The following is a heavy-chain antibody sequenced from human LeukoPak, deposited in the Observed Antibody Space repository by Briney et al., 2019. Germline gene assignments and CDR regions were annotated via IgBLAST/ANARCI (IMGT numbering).Heavy chain of an antibody. V-gene: IGHV3-21*01. CDR1: GFSFSSYG. CDR2: ISSRSSSI. D-gene: IGHD4-17*01. Sequence: GGSLGLSCAASGFSFSSYGMTWVRQAPGKGLEWVSSISSRSSSIYYADSVKGRFTISRDDAKNSLYLQMDSLRAEDTAIYFCAREPTVTTSGYWGQGTLVTVSS. J-gene: IGHJ4*02. CDR3: AREPTVTTSGY.